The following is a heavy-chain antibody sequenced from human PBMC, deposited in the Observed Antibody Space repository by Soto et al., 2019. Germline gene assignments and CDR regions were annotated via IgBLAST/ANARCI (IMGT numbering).Heavy chain of an antibody. J-gene: IGHJ5*02. CDR1: GYTFTSYA. V-gene: IGHV1-18*01. D-gene: IGHD6-13*01. Sequence: QVQLVESGAEVEKPGASVKVSCKASGYTFTSYAISWVRQAPGQGLEWMGRISTYNGNTNYAQKLQGRVTLTTDTSTSTAYMELRSLRYDDTAVYYCARDAGTDWFDPWGQGTLVTVSS. CDR2: ISTYNGNT. CDR3: ARDAGTDWFDP.